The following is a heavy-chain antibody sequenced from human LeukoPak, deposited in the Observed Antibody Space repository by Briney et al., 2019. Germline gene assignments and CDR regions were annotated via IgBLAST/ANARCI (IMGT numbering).Heavy chain of an antibody. D-gene: IGHD3-22*01. J-gene: IGHJ4*02. V-gene: IGHV3-74*01. CDR3: ARVGDSSGFDY. CDR1: GFTFSSYW. CDR2: INSDGSST. Sequence: PGGSLRLSCAASGFTFSSYWMHWVRHAPGKGLVWVSRINSDGSSTSYADSVKGRFTISRDNAKNTLYLQMNSLRAEDTAVYYCARVGDSSGFDYWGQGTLVTVSS.